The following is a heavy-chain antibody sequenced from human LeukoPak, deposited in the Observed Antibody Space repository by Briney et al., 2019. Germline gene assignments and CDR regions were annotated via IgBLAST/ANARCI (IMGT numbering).Heavy chain of an antibody. CDR1: GFTFSRYW. CDR3: GRDGDGDAFDI. V-gene: IGHV3-7*01. D-gene: IGHD7-27*01. Sequence: PGGSLRLSCAASGFTFSRYWMSWVRQAPGKGLEWEANIKEDGSEKYYVDSVKGRFTISRDNAKNSLYLQMHTLRAEDTAVYYCGRDGDGDAFDIWGQGTMVTVSS. CDR2: IKEDGSEK. J-gene: IGHJ3*02.